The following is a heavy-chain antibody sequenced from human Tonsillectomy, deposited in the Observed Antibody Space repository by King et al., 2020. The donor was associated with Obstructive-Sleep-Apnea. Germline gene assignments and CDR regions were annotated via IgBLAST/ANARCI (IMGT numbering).Heavy chain of an antibody. CDR3: TGKGS. CDR1: LFTFRKAW. Sequence: VQLVASGGGLVKPGGSLRLSWVSSLFTFRKAWMCCGRRAPGKGREWVGRIKSKTDGGTTDYAAPVKSRVTIARVDSKNTLYLQMNSLKTEDTAVYYCTGKGSWGQGTLVTVSS. CDR2: IKSKTDGGTT. J-gene: IGHJ5*02. V-gene: IGHV3-15*01.